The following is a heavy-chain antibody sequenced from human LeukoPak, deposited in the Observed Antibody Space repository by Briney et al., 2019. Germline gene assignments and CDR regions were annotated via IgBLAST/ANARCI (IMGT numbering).Heavy chain of an antibody. CDR2: INTNTGNP. CDR3: ARDPPSSGWYNWFDP. CDR1: GYRFNTFA. J-gene: IGHJ5*02. V-gene: IGHV7-4-1*02. Sequence: ASVKVSCKASGYRFNTFALNWVRQAPGQGLEWMGWINTNTGNPTYAQGFTGRLVFSLDTSVSTAYLQISSLKAEDTAVYYCARDPPSSGWYNWFDPWGQGTLVTVSS. D-gene: IGHD6-19*01.